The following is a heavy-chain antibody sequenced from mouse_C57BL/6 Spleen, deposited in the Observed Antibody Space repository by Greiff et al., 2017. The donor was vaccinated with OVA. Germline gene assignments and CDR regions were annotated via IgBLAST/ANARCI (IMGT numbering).Heavy chain of an antibody. V-gene: IGHV2-9-1*01. Sequence: QVQLKESGPGLVAPSQSLSITCTVSGFSLTSYAISWVRQPPGKGLAWLGVIWTGGGTNYNSALKSRLSISKDNSKSQVFLKMNSLQTDDTARYYCARSFYYGSRVESFYYAMDYWGQGTSVTVSS. J-gene: IGHJ4*01. CDR1: GFSLTSYA. D-gene: IGHD1-1*01. CDR2: IWTGGGT. CDR3: ARSFYYGSRVESFYYAMDY.